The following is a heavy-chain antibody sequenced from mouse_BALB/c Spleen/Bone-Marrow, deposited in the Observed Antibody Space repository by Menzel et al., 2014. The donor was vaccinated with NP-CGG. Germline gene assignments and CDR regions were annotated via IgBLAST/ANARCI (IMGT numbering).Heavy chain of an antibody. CDR1: GFAFTNYW. J-gene: IGHJ4*01. Sequence: QQSGAELVRPGTSVKVSCKASGFAFTNYWIEWVKQRPGQGLEWIGVINPGGGGVNYNEKFKGKATLTADKSSSTAYIQLSSLTSDDSAVYFCSREITRYAVDYWGQGTSVTVSS. D-gene: IGHD2-4*01. CDR2: INPGGGGV. CDR3: SREITRYAVDY. V-gene: IGHV1-54*01.